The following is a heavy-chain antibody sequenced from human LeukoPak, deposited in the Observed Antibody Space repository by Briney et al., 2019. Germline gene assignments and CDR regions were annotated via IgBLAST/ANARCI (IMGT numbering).Heavy chain of an antibody. V-gene: IGHV1-2*02. CDR2: INPNGGGT. CDR1: GYTFTGYY. CDR3: AADVVGSGSAEYFQH. Sequence: ASVKVSCKASGYTFTGYYMHWVRQAPGQGLEWMGWINPNGGGTYYAQKFQGRVTMTRDTSISTAYMELSRLRSDDTAVYYCAADVVGSGSAEYFQHWGQGTLVTVSS. J-gene: IGHJ1*01. D-gene: IGHD1-26*01.